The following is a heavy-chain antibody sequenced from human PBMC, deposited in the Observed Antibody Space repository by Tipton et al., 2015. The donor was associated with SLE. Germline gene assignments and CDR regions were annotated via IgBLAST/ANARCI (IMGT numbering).Heavy chain of an antibody. Sequence: QLVQSGAEVKKPGASVKVSCKASGYTFTTYGITWVRQAPGQGLEWMGWISAYNGNTNYAQKVQGRVTMTTDTSTSTSYVELRSLRSDDTAVYYCARGGRPTSSWNNWFDPWGQGTLVTVSS. J-gene: IGHJ5*02. CDR3: ARGGRPTSSWNNWFDP. CDR1: GYTFTTYG. V-gene: IGHV1-18*04. D-gene: IGHD6-13*01. CDR2: ISAYNGNT.